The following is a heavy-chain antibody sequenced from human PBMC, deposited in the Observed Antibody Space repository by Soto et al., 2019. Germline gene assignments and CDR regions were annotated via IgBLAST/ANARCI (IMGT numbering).Heavy chain of an antibody. Sequence: QLQLQESGPGLVKPSETLSLTCSVSGGSISSSSYFWGWIRQPPGKGLEWIGSIYYSGSTYYNPSLKSRVTVSVAPSTNQFSLKLSSVTAADTAVYYCARHPRAFWFDPWGQGTLVTVSS. CDR2: IYYSGST. J-gene: IGHJ5*02. CDR3: ARHPRAFWFDP. CDR1: GGSISSSSYF. V-gene: IGHV4-39*01.